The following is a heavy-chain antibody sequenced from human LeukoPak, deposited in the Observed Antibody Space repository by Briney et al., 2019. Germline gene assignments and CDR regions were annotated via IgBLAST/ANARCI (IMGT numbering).Heavy chain of an antibody. J-gene: IGHJ4*02. CDR2: ISGSGGST. CDR1: GFTFSSYA. V-gene: IGHV3-23*01. Sequence: GGSLRLSCAASGFTFSSYAMSWVRQAPGKGLEWVSAISGSGGSTYYADSVKGRFTISRDNSKNTLYLQMNSLRAEDTAVYYCARWGYYDSSGPFDYWGQGTLVTVSS. D-gene: IGHD3-22*01. CDR3: ARWGYYDSSGPFDY.